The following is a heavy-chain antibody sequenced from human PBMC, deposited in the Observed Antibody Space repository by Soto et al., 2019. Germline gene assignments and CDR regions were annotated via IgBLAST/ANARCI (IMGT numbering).Heavy chain of an antibody. Sequence: SETLSLTCAVYGGSFSGYYWSWIRQPPGKGLEWIGEINHSGSTNYNPSLKSRVTISVDTSKNQFSLKLSSVTAADTAVYYCGRVDISGPYYYYGMDVWGQGTTVTVSS. J-gene: IGHJ6*02. CDR1: GGSFSGYY. D-gene: IGHD2-15*01. CDR2: INHSGST. V-gene: IGHV4-34*01. CDR3: GRVDISGPYYYYGMDV.